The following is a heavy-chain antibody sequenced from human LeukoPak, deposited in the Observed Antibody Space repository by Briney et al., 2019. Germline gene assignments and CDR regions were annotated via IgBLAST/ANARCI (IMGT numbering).Heavy chain of an antibody. Sequence: GGSLRLSCAASGFTFSSYWMSWVRQAPGKGLEWVANIKQDGSEKFYLDSVRGRFTISRDNAKNSLYLQMNSLRPEDTAVYYCARELLRGAFYAYWGQGTLVTVSS. CDR3: ARELLRGAFYAY. J-gene: IGHJ4*02. D-gene: IGHD2-21*02. CDR1: GFTFSSYW. CDR2: IKQDGSEK. V-gene: IGHV3-7*04.